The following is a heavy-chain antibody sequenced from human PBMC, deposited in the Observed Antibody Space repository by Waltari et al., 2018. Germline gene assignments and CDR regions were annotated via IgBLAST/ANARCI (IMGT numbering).Heavy chain of an antibody. CDR1: GFTFSTYW. CDR2: INQDGSDK. V-gene: IGHV3-7*01. Sequence: EVQLVESGGGLVQPGGSLRLSCAASGFTFSTYWMSWVRQAPGKGLEWVANINQDGSDKYYVDSVKGRFTISRDNAKNSLYLQMNSLRPEDTAVYYCARYDLGPYYYYGMDVWG. D-gene: IGHD7-27*01. J-gene: IGHJ6*01. CDR3: ARYDLGPYYYYGMDV.